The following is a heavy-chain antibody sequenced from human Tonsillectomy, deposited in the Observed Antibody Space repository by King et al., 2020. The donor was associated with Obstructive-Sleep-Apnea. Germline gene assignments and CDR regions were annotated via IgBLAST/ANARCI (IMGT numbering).Heavy chain of an antibody. D-gene: IGHD3-22*01. V-gene: IGHV3-48*04. J-gene: IGHJ5*02. CDR1: GFTFSSYS. CDR3: AREGYDSSGSGWFDP. Sequence: QLVQSGGGLVQPGGSLRLSCAASGFTFSSYSMNWVRQAPGKGLEWVSYISSSSSTIYYADSVTGRFTISRDNAKNSLYLEMNSLRAEDTAVYHCAREGYDSSGSGWFDPWGQGTLVTVSS. CDR2: ISSSSSTI.